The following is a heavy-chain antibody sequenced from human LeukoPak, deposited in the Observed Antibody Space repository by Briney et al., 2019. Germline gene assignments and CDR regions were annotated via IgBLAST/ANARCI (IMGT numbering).Heavy chain of an antibody. CDR2: IRYDGSNK. Sequence: PGGSLRLSCAASGFTFSSYGMHWVRQAPGKGLEWVAFIRYDGSNKYYADSVKGRFTISRDNSKNTLYLQMNSLRAEDTAVYYCAKDITIFGVFYYFDYWGQGTLVTVSS. J-gene: IGHJ4*02. D-gene: IGHD3-3*01. CDR1: GFTFSSYG. CDR3: AKDITIFGVFYYFDY. V-gene: IGHV3-30*02.